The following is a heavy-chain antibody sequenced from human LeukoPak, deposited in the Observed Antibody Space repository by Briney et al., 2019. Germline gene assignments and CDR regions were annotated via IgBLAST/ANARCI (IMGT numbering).Heavy chain of an antibody. CDR1: GGTFSSYA. Sequence: GSSVKVSCKASGGTFSSYAISWVRQAPGQGLEWMGWISAYNGNTHYAQKLQGRVTLTTDTSTSTAYMELRSLRFDDTAVYYCARSPGTTGGDFAYWSQGTLVTVSS. V-gene: IGHV1-18*01. D-gene: IGHD1-7*01. J-gene: IGHJ4*02. CDR2: ISAYNGNT. CDR3: ARSPGTTGGDFAY.